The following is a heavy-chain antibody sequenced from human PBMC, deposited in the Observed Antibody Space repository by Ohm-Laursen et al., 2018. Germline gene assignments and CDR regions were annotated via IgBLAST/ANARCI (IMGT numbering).Heavy chain of an antibody. D-gene: IGHD2/OR15-2a*01. Sequence: SLRLSCSASGFTFSSYGMHWVRQAPGKGLEWLSYISNSGSTISYADSVKGRFTISRDNARNSLFLQMNSLRAEDTAVYYCAREKNLLFDYWGQGTLVTVSS. CDR3: AREKNLLFDY. J-gene: IGHJ4*02. V-gene: IGHV3-48*03. CDR1: GFTFSSYG. CDR2: ISNSGSTI.